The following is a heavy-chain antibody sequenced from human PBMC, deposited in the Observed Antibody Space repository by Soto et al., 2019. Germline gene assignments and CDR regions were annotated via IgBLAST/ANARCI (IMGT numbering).Heavy chain of an antibody. D-gene: IGHD3-10*01. CDR3: ARGEAFLTMVRGTTFKWLDS. CDR1: GGTFSSSA. Sequence: KVSCKASGGTFSSSAINWVRQAPGLGLEWMGGIIPMFRTANYALKFQGRVTIIADKSTSTAYMELSTLRSEDTAIYYCARGEAFLTMVRGTTFKWLDSWGQGTPVTVSS. V-gene: IGHV1-69*06. CDR2: IIPMFRTA. J-gene: IGHJ5*01.